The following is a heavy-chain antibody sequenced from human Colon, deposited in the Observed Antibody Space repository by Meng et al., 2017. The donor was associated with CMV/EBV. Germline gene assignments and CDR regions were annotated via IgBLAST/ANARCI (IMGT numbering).Heavy chain of an antibody. Sequence: ASVKVSCKGSGYTFNNYGINWVRLAPGQGLEWMGIINPSAGNTRYAQKFQGRVTMTRDTSTSTFYMELDSLRSEDTALYYCARDPRAAGTGAYFDSWGQGTLVTVSS. CDR2: INPSAGNT. V-gene: IGHV1-46*02. CDR3: ARDPRAAGTGAYFDS. CDR1: GYTFNNYG. J-gene: IGHJ4*02. D-gene: IGHD6-13*01.